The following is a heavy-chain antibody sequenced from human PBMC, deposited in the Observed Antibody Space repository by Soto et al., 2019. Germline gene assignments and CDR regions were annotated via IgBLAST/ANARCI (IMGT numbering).Heavy chain of an antibody. D-gene: IGHD2-15*01. CDR1: GFTFSSYA. CDR2: ISYDGRSD. J-gene: IGHJ4*02. V-gene: IGHV3-30*18. CDR3: AKEAYPWWEVVAAPSPAYFDY. Sequence: QVQLVQSGGGVVQPGRSLRVSCTASGFTFSSYALHWVRQAPGKGLEWVALISYDGRSDYYADSVKGRSTISRDNSESTLFLQMSRLTAEDTAVYYCAKEAYPWWEVVAAPSPAYFDYWGQGTLVTVSS.